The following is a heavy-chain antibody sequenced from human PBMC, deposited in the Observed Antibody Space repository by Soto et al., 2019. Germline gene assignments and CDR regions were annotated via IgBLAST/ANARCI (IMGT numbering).Heavy chain of an antibody. CDR2: IYWDNDK. CDR1: GFSLSTSGVG. J-gene: IGHJ4*02. D-gene: IGHD6-6*01. Sequence: TLKESGPTLVKPTQTLTLPCTFSGFSLSTSGVGVGWIRQPPGKALEWLALIYWDNDKRYSPSLKSRLTITKCTRKNQVILTTTSMTPVDTATYCCALIPSPSSRPMLALGYRAQGTLFTVSS. CDR3: ALIPSPSSRPMLALGY. V-gene: IGHV2-5*02.